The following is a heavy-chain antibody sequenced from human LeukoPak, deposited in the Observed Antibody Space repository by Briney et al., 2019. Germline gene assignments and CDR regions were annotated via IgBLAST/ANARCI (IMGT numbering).Heavy chain of an antibody. J-gene: IGHJ4*02. CDR2: INPNGVTT. Sequence: GGSLTLSCAASGFIFRNYWMHWVRQAPGKGLVWVARINPNGVTTTYTDSVKGRFTISRDNAKNTLYLQMNSLRAEDTAVYYCARGGPDPGENYYFDYWGQGTLVTVSS. CDR1: GFIFRNYW. D-gene: IGHD1-7*01. V-gene: IGHV3-74*01. CDR3: ARGGPDPGENYYFDY.